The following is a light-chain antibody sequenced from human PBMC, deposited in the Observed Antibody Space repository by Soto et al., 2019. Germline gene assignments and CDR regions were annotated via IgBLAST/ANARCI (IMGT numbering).Light chain of an antibody. CDR2: GAS. CDR1: QTVSSTY. J-gene: IGKJ1*01. CDR3: HQCGNSWWT. Sequence: EIVLTQSPGTLSLSPGERATLSCRASQTVSSTYLVWYQQKPGQAPRLLIYGASNRAPGLSDRFSGSGSGTDFTLTISRLEPEDFAVYYCHQCGNSWWTFGQGPRWKSN. V-gene: IGKV3-20*01.